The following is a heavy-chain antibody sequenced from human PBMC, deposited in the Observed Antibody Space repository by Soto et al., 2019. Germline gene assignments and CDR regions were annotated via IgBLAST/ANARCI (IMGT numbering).Heavy chain of an antibody. Sequence: QVQLVQSGAEVKKPGASVKVSCKASGYTFTSYAMHWVRQAPGQRLEWMGWINAGNGNTKYSQKFQGRVTITRDTSASTAYMEVSSLKSEDTGVYYCAWGVGSGVSDYGGQGTLVTVAS. J-gene: IGHJ4*02. V-gene: IGHV1-3*01. CDR1: GYTFTSYA. D-gene: IGHD1-26*01. CDR2: INAGNGNT. CDR3: AWGVGSGVSDY.